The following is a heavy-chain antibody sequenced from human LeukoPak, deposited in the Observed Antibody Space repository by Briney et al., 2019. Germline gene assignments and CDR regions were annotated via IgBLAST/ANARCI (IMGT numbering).Heavy chain of an antibody. Sequence: SETLSLTCTVSGGSISSYYWSWIRKPPGKGLEWIGSIYHDGRIDYNPSLKSRVTISRDTSNDQFSLKLSSVTAADTAMYYCARDTSPGITGTYWGQGTLVTVSS. D-gene: IGHD1-20*01. CDR1: GGSISSYY. J-gene: IGHJ4*02. CDR3: ARDTSPGITGTY. CDR2: IYHDGRI. V-gene: IGHV4-59*12.